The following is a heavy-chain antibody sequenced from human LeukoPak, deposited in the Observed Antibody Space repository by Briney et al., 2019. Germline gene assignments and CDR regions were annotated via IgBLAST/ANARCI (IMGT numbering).Heavy chain of an antibody. J-gene: IGHJ4*02. V-gene: IGHV4-61*02. CDR2: IYTSGST. Sequence: SQTLSLTCTVSGGSISSGSYYWSWIRQPAGKGLEWIGRIYTSGSTNYNPSLKSRVTISVDTSKNQFSLKLSSVTAADTAVYYCARIDYGDCGNFDYWGQGTLVTVSS. D-gene: IGHD4-17*01. CDR3: ARIDYGDCGNFDY. CDR1: GGSISSGSYY.